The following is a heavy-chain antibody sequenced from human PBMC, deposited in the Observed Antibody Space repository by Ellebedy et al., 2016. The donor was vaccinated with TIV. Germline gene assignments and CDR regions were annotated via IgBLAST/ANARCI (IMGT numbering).Heavy chain of an antibody. CDR1: GYTFTGYY. J-gene: IGHJ6*02. CDR3: ARDLSAMGLSDYYGMDV. D-gene: IGHD5-18*01. Sequence: ASVKVSCXASGYTFTGYYMHWVRQAPGQGLEWMGWINPNSGGTNYAQKFQGWVTMTRDTSISTAYMELSRLRSDDTAVYYCARDLSAMGLSDYYGMDVWGQGTTVTVSS. CDR2: INPNSGGT. V-gene: IGHV1-2*04.